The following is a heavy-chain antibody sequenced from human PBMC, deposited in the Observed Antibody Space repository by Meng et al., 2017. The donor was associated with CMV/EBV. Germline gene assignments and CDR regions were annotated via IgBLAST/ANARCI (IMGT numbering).Heavy chain of an antibody. J-gene: IGHJ6*02. CDR1: GFTFSSYG. CDR3: AREERSGWKYYYGMDV. CDR2: IWYDGSNK. D-gene: IGHD6-19*01. Sequence: GGSLRLSCAASGFTFSSYGMHWVRQAPGKGLEWVAVIWYDGSNKYYADSVKGRFTISRDNSKSTLYLQMNSLRAEDTAVYYCAREERSGWKYYYGMDVWGQGTTVTVSS. V-gene: IGHV3-33*01.